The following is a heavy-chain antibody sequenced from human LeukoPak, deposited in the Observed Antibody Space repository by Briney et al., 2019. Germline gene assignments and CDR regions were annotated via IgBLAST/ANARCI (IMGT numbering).Heavy chain of an antibody. V-gene: IGHV3-30*03. D-gene: IGHD2-15*01. CDR3: ARRSVAALYYYYYYYMDV. Sequence: GGSLRLSCAASGFTFSSYGMHWVRQAPGKGLEWVAVISYDGSNKYYADSVKGRFTISRDNAKNSLYLQMNSLRAEDTAVYYCARRSVAALYYYYYYYMDVWGKGTTVTISS. CDR1: GFTFSSYG. J-gene: IGHJ6*03. CDR2: ISYDGSNK.